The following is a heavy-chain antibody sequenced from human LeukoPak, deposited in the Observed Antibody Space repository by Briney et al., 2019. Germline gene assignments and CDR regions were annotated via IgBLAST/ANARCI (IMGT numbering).Heavy chain of an antibody. CDR3: ARALRRATVTGY. CDR1: GFTFGHHF. CDR2: ISSSGSTI. V-gene: IGHV3-11*01. J-gene: IGHJ4*02. D-gene: IGHD5-12*01. Sequence: GGSLRLSCVASGFTFGHHFMGWIRQAPGKGLEWVSYISSSGSTIYYADSVKGRFTISRDNAKNSLYLQMNSLRAEDTAVYYCARALRRATVTGYWGQGTLVTVSS.